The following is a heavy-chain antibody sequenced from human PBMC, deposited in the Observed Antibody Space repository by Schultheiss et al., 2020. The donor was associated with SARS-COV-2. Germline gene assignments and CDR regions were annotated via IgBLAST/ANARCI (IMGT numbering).Heavy chain of an antibody. V-gene: IGHV3-23*01. CDR3: ARDQVVVHYGMDV. Sequence: GGSLRLSCSASGFTFSSYAMSWVRQAPGKGLEWVSAISGSGGSTYYADSVKGRFTISRDNSKNSLYLQMNSLRIEDTAVYYCARDQVVVHYGMDVWGQGTTVTVSS. J-gene: IGHJ6*02. D-gene: IGHD2-2*01. CDR1: GFTFSSYA. CDR2: ISGSGGST.